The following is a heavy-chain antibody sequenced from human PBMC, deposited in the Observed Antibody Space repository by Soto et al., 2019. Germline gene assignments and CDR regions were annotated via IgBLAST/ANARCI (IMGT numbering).Heavy chain of an antibody. CDR3: AHRPSYWSGGSCYSGFDY. V-gene: IGHV2-5*02. CDR1: GFSLITSGVG. CDR2: IYWDDDK. Sequence: QITLKESGPTLVKPTQTLTLTCTFSGFSLITSGVGVGLLRKPPGKALEWLALIYWDDDKRSSPSLKSRLTNTQDTSKNQVVLTMTNMEPVDTATSYCAHRPSYWSGGSCYSGFDYWGQGTLVTVS. D-gene: IGHD2-15*01. J-gene: IGHJ4*02.